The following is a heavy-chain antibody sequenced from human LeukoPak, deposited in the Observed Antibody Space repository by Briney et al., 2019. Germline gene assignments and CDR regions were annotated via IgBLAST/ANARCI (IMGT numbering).Heavy chain of an antibody. V-gene: IGHV1-8*02. CDR3: ARGRVGGSYYVDY. Sequence: ASVKVSCKASGYTFTGYYMHWVRQATGQGLEWMGWMNPNSGNTGYAQKFQGRVTMTRNTSISTAYMELSSLRSEDTAVYYCARGRVGGSYYVDYWGQGTLVTVSS. CDR1: GYTFTGYY. D-gene: IGHD1-26*01. J-gene: IGHJ4*02. CDR2: MNPNSGNT.